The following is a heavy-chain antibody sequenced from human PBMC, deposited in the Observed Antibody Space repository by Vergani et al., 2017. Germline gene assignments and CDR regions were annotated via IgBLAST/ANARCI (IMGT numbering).Heavy chain of an antibody. CDR1: GGSFSGYY. Sequence: QVQLQQWGAGLLKPSETLSLTCAVYGGSFSGYYWSWIRQPPGKGLEWIGEINHSGSTNYNPSLKSRVTISVDTSKNQFSLKLSSVTAADTAVYYCARGRYYYGSGSYRYYYYYMDVWGKGP. D-gene: IGHD3-10*01. V-gene: IGHV4-34*01. J-gene: IGHJ6*03. CDR2: INHSGST. CDR3: ARGRYYYGSGSYRYYYYYMDV.